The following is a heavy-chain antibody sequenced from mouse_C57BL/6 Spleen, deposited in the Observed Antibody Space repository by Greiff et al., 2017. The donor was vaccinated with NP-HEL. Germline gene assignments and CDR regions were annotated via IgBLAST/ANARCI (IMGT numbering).Heavy chain of an antibody. V-gene: IGHV1-55*01. CDR1: GYTFTSYW. Sequence: QVQLQQPGAELVKPGASVKMSCKASGYTFTSYWITWVKQRPGQGLEWIGDIYPGSGSTNYNEKFKSKATLTVDTSSSTAYMQLSSLTSEDSAVYYCARGLTGTGYYAMDYWGQGTSVTVSS. D-gene: IGHD4-1*01. CDR2: IYPGSGST. J-gene: IGHJ4*01. CDR3: ARGLTGTGYYAMDY.